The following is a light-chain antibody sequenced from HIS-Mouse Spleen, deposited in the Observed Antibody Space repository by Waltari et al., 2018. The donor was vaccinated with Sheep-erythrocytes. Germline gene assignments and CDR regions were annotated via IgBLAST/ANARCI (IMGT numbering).Light chain of an antibody. CDR2: GNR. J-gene: IGLJ3*02. Sequence: QSVLTQPPSVSGAPGQRVTISCTGSSSNIGAGYDVHWYQQLPGTAPKLLINGNRNRPSGVPDRFSGSKSGTSASLAITGLQAEDEADYYCQSYDSSLSGVFGGGTKLTVL. CDR3: QSYDSSLSGV. V-gene: IGLV1-40*01. CDR1: SSNIGAGYD.